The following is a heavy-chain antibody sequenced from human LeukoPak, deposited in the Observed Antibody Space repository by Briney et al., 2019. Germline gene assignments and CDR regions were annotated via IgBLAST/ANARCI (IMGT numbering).Heavy chain of an antibody. D-gene: IGHD2/OR15-2a*01. CDR3: AKPSSIVIVPTALQRSLDY. Sequence: GGSLRLSCTASGFTFRNYAMTWVRQAPGKELEWVSTISGSGGTTYYADSVKGRLSISRDNSKNTLSLQMNSLRAEDTAVYYCAKPSSIVIVPTALQRSLDYWGQGALVTVSS. CDR1: GFTFRNYA. J-gene: IGHJ4*02. V-gene: IGHV3-23*01. CDR2: ISGSGGTT.